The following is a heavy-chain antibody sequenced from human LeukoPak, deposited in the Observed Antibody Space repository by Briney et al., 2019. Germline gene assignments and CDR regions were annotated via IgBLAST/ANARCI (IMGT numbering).Heavy chain of an antibody. D-gene: IGHD4-17*01. V-gene: IGHV3-30*14. CDR2: ISYDGSNK. J-gene: IGHJ4*02. CDR3: ARVDGDYGYYY. CDR1: GFTFSSYA. Sequence: PGGSLRLSCAASGFTFSSYAMHWVRQAPGKGLEWVAVISYDGSNKYYADSVKGRFTISRDNSKNTLYLQMNSLRAEDTAVYYCARVDGDYGYYYWGQGTLVTVSS.